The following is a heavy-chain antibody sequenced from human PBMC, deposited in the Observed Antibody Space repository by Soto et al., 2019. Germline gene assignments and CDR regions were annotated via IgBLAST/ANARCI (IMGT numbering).Heavy chain of an antibody. CDR2: INAGNGNT. CDR3: ARDGEDKAAAATVY. V-gene: IGHV1-3*01. D-gene: IGHD6-13*01. CDR1: GYTFTSYA. Sequence: GASVKVSCKASGYTFTSYAMHWVRQAPGQRLEWMGWINAGNGNTKYSQKFQGRVTITRDTSASTVYMELSSLRPEDTAVYYCARDGEDKAAAATVYWGQGTLVTVSS. J-gene: IGHJ4*02.